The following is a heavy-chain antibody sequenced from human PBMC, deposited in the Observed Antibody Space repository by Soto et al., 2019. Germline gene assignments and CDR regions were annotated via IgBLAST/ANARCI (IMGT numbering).Heavy chain of an antibody. CDR1: GFTFSSYW. Sequence: PGGSLILSCAASGFTFSSYWMSWVRQAPGKGLEWGANIKQDGSEKYYVDSVKGRFTISRDNAKNSLYLQMNSMRAEDTAVYYCARSLPAPHPNRFFPWEQGTLGRVAS. CDR3: ARSLPAPHPNRFFP. V-gene: IGHV3-7*03. J-gene: IGHJ5*02. CDR2: IKQDGSEK. D-gene: IGHD2-2*01.